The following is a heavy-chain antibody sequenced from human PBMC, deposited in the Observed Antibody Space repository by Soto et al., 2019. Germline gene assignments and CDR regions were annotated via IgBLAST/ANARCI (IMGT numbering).Heavy chain of an antibody. J-gene: IGHJ6*02. V-gene: IGHV4-31*03. CDR2: IYYSGTT. Sequence: QVQLQESGPGLVKPSQTLSLTCTVSGGSISSGGYYWYWIRQHPGKGLEWIGYIYYSGTTYYNPYRKSRVPTSVATSKNKFSLTLSSVTAADTAVYYCAASCVACGGFNYYGMDVWGQGTTVTVSS. CDR3: AASCVACGGFNYYGMDV. D-gene: IGHD2-21*01. CDR1: GGSISSGGYY.